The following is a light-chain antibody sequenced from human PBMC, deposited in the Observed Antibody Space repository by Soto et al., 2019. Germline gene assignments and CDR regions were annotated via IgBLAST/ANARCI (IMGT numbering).Light chain of an antibody. J-gene: IGLJ2*01. CDR3: YSAADNLVV. V-gene: IGLV3-27*01. Sequence: SSELTQPSSVSVSPGQTARITCSGDVLAKRYARWFQQKPGQAPVLVIYKHSERPSGIPERFSGSSSGTTVTLTISGAQVEDEADYYCYSAADNLVVFGGGTKLTVL. CDR1: VLAKRY. CDR2: KHS.